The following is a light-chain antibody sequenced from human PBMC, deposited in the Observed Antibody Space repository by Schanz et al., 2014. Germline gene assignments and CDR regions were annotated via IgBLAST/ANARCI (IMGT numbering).Light chain of an antibody. CDR1: SSDVGSSNF. CDR3: SSYAGSDNVV. Sequence: QSALTQPASVSGSPGQSITISCTGTSSDVGSSNFVSWYQQHPGIAPKLMIYEGSKRPSGVSNRFSGSKSGNTASLTVSGLQAEDEADYYCSSYAGSDNVVFGGGTKLTVL. CDR2: EGS. J-gene: IGLJ2*01. V-gene: IGLV2-14*02.